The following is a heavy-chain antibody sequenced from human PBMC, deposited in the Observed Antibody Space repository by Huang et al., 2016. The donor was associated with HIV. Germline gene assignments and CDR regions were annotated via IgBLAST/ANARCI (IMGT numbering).Heavy chain of an antibody. CDR1: GFNFHLYG. CDR2: IRFDGSDE. CDR3: ARDSRWGLVATTLSYFDY. V-gene: IGHV3-30*02. D-gene: IGHD5-12*01. Sequence: QLQLVESGGGVVQRGGSLRLSCAASGFNFHLYGMHWVRQAPGKGLEWVAFIRFDGSDEYYRDSVKGRFTISRDNSKKTLFLEMDSLRPEDTAVYFCARDSRWGLVATTLSYFDYWGQGTLVTVSS. J-gene: IGHJ4*02.